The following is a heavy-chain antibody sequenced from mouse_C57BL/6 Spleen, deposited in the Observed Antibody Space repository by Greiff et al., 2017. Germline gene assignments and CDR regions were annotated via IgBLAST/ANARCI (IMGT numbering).Heavy chain of an antibody. V-gene: IGHV1-22*01. CDR2: INPNNGGT. CDR1: GYTFTDYN. CDR3: ARARGPSWFAY. D-gene: IGHD3-1*01. J-gene: IGHJ3*01. Sequence: VQLKESGPELVKPGASVKMSCKASGYTFTDYNMHWVKQSHGKSLEWIGYINPNNGGTSYNQKFKGKATLTVNKSSSTAYMELRSLTSEDSAVYYCARARGPSWFAYWGQGTLVTVS.